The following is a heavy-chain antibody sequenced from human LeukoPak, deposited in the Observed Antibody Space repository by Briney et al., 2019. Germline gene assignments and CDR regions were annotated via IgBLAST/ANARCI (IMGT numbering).Heavy chain of an antibody. CDR2: INPNSGGT. Sequence: ASVKVSCKASGYTFTGYYMHWVRQAPGQGLEWMGWINPNSGGTNYAQKFQGRVTMTRDTSISTAYMELSRLRSDDTAVYYCARARGSNSGYDFSYWGQGTLVTVSS. CDR3: ARARGSNSGYDFSY. D-gene: IGHD5-12*01. J-gene: IGHJ4*02. CDR1: GYTFTGYY. V-gene: IGHV1-2*02.